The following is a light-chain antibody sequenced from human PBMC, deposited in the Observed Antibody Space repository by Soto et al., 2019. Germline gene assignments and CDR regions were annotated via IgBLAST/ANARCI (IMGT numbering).Light chain of an antibody. V-gene: IGKV3-11*01. Sequence: EIVLTQSPATLSLSPGERATLSCRASQSVSSFLAWYQQKSGQTPRLLIYDASNGATGIPARFSGSGSGTDFTLAISSLEPEDFAVYYCQERSNWLGTFGPGTKVDIK. CDR2: DAS. J-gene: IGKJ3*01. CDR1: QSVSSF. CDR3: QERSNWLGT.